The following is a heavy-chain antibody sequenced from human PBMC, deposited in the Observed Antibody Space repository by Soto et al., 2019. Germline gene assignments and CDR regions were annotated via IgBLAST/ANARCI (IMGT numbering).Heavy chain of an antibody. Sequence: PSETLSLSCAASGFTFSSYAMSWVRQAPGKGLEWVSAISGSGGSTYYADSVKGRFTISRDNSKNTLYLQMNSLRAEDTAVYYCAKYSGSGRVYYGMDVWGQGTTVTVSS. J-gene: IGHJ6*02. V-gene: IGHV3-23*01. CDR3: AKYSGSGRVYYGMDV. D-gene: IGHD3-10*01. CDR1: GFTFSSYA. CDR2: ISGSGGST.